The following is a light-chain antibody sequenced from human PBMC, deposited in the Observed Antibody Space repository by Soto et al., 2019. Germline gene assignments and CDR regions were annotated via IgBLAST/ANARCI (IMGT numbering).Light chain of an antibody. Sequence: DIKMTQSPSTLSASVGDRVTIICRASQSIRSLLAWYQQKPGKAPKVLIYDASSLGSGVPSRFSGSGSGTDFTLTISCLQSEDFATYYCLHHHNFPITFGQGTRLEIK. J-gene: IGKJ5*01. V-gene: IGKV1-5*02. CDR2: DAS. CDR1: QSIRSL. CDR3: LHHHNFPIT.